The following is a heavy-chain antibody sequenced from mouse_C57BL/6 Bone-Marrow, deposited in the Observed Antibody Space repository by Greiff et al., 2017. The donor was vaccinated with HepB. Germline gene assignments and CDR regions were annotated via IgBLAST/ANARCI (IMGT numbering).Heavy chain of an antibody. Sequence: VQGVESGPGLVQPSQSLSITCTVSGFSLTSYGVHWVRQSPGKGLEWLGVIWRGGSTDYNAAFMSRLSITKDNSKSQVFFKMNSLQADDTAIYYWAKNARLQGPYAMDYWGQGTSVTVSS. V-gene: IGHV2-5*01. CDR1: GFSLTSYG. D-gene: IGHD2-4*01. CDR2: IWRGGST. J-gene: IGHJ4*01. CDR3: AKNARLQGPYAMDY.